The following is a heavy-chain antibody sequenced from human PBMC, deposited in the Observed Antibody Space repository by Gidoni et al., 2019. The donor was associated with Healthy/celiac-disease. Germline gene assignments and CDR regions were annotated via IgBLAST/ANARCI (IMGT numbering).Heavy chain of an antibody. CDR1: GLTFSSYW. CDR3: ARDGAVIPFRGMDV. V-gene: IGHV3-74*01. J-gene: IGHJ6*02. Sequence: EVQLVESGGGLVQPGGSLRLSCAASGLTFSSYWMHWVRQAPGKGLVWVSRINSDGSSTSYADSVKGRFTISRDNAKNTLYLQMNSLRAEDTAVYYCARDGAVIPFRGMDVWGQGTTVTVSS. CDR2: INSDGSST. D-gene: IGHD3-16*01.